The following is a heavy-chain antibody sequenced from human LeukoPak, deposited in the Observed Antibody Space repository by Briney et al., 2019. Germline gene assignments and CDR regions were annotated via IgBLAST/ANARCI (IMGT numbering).Heavy chain of an antibody. CDR3: ARLGGGYSSSFSVDY. J-gene: IGHJ4*02. CDR2: IYYSGST. V-gene: IGHV4-39*01. D-gene: IGHD6-13*01. Sequence: SETLSLTCTVSGGSISSSSYYWGWIRQPPGKGLEWIGSIYYSGSTYYNPSLKSRVTISVDTSKNQFSLKLSSVTAADTAVYYCARLGGGYSSSFSVDYWGQGTLVTVPS. CDR1: GGSISSSSYY.